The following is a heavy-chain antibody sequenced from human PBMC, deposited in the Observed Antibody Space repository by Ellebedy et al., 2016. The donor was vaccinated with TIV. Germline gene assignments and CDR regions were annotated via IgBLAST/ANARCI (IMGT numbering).Heavy chain of an antibody. CDR2: GYT. V-gene: IGHV3-66*01. J-gene: IGHJ5*02. CDR3: ARGPMDHHFDP. D-gene: IGHD2/OR15-2a*01. CDR1: GFIVSTNH. Sequence: GESLKISCTASGFIVSTNHMSWVRQAPGKGLEWVGGYTNYADSVKGRFTISRDNAKSSLYLQMNNLRAEDTAVYYCARGPMDHHFDPWGQGTLVTVS.